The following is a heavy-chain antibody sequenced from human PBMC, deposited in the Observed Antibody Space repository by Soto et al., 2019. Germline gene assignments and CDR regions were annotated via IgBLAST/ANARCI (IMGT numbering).Heavy chain of an antibody. Sequence: QVQLQESGPGLVKPSETLSLTCTVSGGSISSYYWSWIRQPPGKGLEWIGYIYYSGSTNYNPSLKSRVTISVDTSKNHFSLKLSSVTDADTAVYYCARMRELPDYWGQGTLVTVSS. CDR1: GGSISSYY. J-gene: IGHJ4*02. D-gene: IGHD1-26*01. CDR2: IYYSGST. V-gene: IGHV4-59*01. CDR3: ARMRELPDY.